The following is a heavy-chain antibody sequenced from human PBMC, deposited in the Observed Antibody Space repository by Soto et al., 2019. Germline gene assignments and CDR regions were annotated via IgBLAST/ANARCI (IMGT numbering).Heavy chain of an antibody. Sequence: KVSCQASGATFSSYAISWVRQATGQGLERMGGIIPIFGTANYAQRFQGRVTITADESTSTAYMELSSLRSEDTAVYYCARGPVLRYCSSTSCSWFDPWGQGTLVTVSS. D-gene: IGHD2-2*01. CDR1: GATFSSYA. CDR2: IIPIFGTA. V-gene: IGHV1-69*01. CDR3: ARGPVLRYCSSTSCSWFDP. J-gene: IGHJ5*02.